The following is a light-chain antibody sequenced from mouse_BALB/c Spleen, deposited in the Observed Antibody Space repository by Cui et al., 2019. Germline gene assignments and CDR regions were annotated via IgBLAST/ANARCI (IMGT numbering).Light chain of an antibody. CDR3: QQWSSNPPT. J-gene: IGKJ4*01. CDR2: DTS. Sequence: QIVLTQSPAILSASPGEKVTMTCSASSRVRYMHWYQQKSGTSPKRWIYDTSKLASGVPARFSGSGSGTSYSLTISSMEAEDAATYYCQQWSSNPPTFGSGTKLEIK. CDR1: SRVRY. V-gene: IGKV4-59*01.